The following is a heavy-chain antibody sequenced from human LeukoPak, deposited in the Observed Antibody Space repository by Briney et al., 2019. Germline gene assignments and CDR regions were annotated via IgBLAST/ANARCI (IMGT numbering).Heavy chain of an antibody. CDR1: GFTFSSYG. Sequence: GGSLRLSCAASGFTFSSYGMHWVRQAPGEGLEWVAVIWYDGSNKYYADSVKGRFTISRDNSKNTLYLQMNSLRAEDTAVYYCARAESGMDVWGQGTTVTVSS. CDR3: ARAESGMDV. J-gene: IGHJ6*02. CDR2: IWYDGSNK. V-gene: IGHV3-33*01.